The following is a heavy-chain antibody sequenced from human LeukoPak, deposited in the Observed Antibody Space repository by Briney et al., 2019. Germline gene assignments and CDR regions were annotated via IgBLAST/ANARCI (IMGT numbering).Heavy chain of an antibody. CDR1: GFTFSSYW. CDR3: ASSMWFGMRKIDY. J-gene: IGHJ4*02. D-gene: IGHD3-10*01. V-gene: IGHV3-7*03. Sequence: GGSLRLSCAAYGFTFSSYWMSWVRQAPGKGLEWVANINQDGSEKYYVDSVKGRFTISRDNAKNSLYLQINSLRAEDTAMYYCASSMWFGMRKIDYWGQGTLVTVSS. CDR2: INQDGSEK.